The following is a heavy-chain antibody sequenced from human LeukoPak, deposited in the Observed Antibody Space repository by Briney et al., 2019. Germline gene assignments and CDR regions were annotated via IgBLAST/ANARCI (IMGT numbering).Heavy chain of an antibody. V-gene: IGHV4-4*02. D-gene: IGHD5-18*01. J-gene: IGHJ4*02. Sequence: SETLSLTCAVSGGSISSSNWWSWVRPPPGKGLEWIGEIYHSGSTNYNPSLKSRVTISVDKSKNQFSLKLSSVTAADTAVYYCASWDDTAMAYGDYWGQGTLVTVSS. CDR3: ASWDDTAMAYGDY. CDR1: GGSISSSNW. CDR2: IYHSGST.